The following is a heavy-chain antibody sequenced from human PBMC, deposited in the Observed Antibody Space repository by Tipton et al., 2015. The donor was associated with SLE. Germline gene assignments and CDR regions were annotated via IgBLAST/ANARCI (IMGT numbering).Heavy chain of an antibody. J-gene: IGHJ3*02. D-gene: IGHD3-16*01. CDR1: GGSISSYY. CDR2: IYYSGST. Sequence: TLSLTCTVSGGSISSYYWSWIRQPPGKGLEWIGYIYYSGSTNYNPSLKSRVTISVDTSKNQFSLKLSSVTAADTDVYYCAREWFGAFDIWGQGTMVTVSS. V-gene: IGHV4-59*01. CDR3: AREWFGAFDI.